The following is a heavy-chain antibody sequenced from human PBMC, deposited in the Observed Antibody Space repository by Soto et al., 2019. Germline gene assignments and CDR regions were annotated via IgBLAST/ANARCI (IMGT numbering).Heavy chain of an antibody. D-gene: IGHD3-10*01. V-gene: IGHV2-5*02. CDR1: GFSLSTSGVG. CDR3: AHARSAMVRGVTYLGTFDY. Sequence: QITLKESGPTLVKPTQTLTLTCTFSGFSLSTSGVGVGWIRQPPGKALEWLALIYWDDDKRYSPSLKSRLTITNDTSKNQVVLTMTNMDPVDTATYYCAHARSAMVRGVTYLGTFDYWGQGTLVTVSS. CDR2: IYWDDDK. J-gene: IGHJ4*02.